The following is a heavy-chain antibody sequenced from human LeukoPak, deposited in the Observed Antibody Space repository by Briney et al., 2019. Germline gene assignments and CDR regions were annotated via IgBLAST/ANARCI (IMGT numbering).Heavy chain of an antibody. V-gene: IGHV1-8*01. D-gene: IGHD3-9*01. Sequence: ASVKVSCKASGYTFTSYDINWVRQATGQGLEWMGWMNPNSGNTGYAQKFQGRVTMTRNTSISTAYMELSSLRSEDTAMYYCARGPYDILTGYYTPYYYYGMDVWGQGTTVTVSS. CDR3: ARGPYDILTGYYTPYYYYGMDV. J-gene: IGHJ6*02. CDR2: MNPNSGNT. CDR1: GYTFTSYD.